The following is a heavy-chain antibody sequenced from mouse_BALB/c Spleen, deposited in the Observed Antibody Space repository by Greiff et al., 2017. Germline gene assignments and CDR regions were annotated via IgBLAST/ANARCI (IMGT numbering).Heavy chain of an antibody. V-gene: IGHV1-18*01. CDR2: INPNNGGT. CDR1: GYTFTDYN. Sequence: EAQLQQSGPELVKPGASVKIPCKASGYTFTDYNMDWVKQSHGKSLEWIGDINPNNGGTIYNQKFKGKATLTVDKSSSTAYMELRSLTSEDTAVYYCARSGGTDEGYAMDYWGQGTSVTVSS. D-gene: IGHD4-1*01. CDR3: ARSGGTDEGYAMDY. J-gene: IGHJ4*01.